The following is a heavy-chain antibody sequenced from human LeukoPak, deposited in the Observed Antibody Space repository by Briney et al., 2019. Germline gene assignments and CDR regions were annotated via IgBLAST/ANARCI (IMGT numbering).Heavy chain of an antibody. CDR3: ARGSSALLNAVDI. D-gene: IGHD3-22*01. Sequence: GGSLRLSCAASGFTVSSNYMSWVRQAPGKGLEWVSVIYSGGSTYYADSVKGRFTISRDNSKNTLYLQMNSLRAEDTAVYYCARGSSALLNAVDIWGQGTMVTVSS. V-gene: IGHV3-53*01. CDR2: IYSGGST. CDR1: GFTVSSNY. J-gene: IGHJ3*02.